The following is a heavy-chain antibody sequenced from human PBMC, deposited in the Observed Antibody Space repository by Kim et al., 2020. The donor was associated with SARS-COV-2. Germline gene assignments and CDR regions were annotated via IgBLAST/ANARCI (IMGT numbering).Heavy chain of an antibody. J-gene: IGHJ4*02. Sequence: ADSVKGRFTISRDNSKNTPYLQMNNLRAEDTALYFCAKGYYDSGNYYTLDFRGQGTLVTVSS. V-gene: IGHV3-23*01. D-gene: IGHD3-10*01. CDR3: AKGYYDSGNYYTLDF.